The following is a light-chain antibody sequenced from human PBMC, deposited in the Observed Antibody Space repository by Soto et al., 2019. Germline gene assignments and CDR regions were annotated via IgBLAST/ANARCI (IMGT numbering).Light chain of an antibody. V-gene: IGKV3-15*01. CDR2: GIF. J-gene: IGKJ4*01. CDR3: QQHNKWPLT. CDR1: QSVNNY. Sequence: EIVMTRSPDPVSVSPGERATLSCRASQSVNNYLAWYQQKPGQAPRLLVYGIFSRATGVPARFSGSGSGTEFTLTISSLQSEDSAVYYCQQHNKWPLTFGGGTKV.